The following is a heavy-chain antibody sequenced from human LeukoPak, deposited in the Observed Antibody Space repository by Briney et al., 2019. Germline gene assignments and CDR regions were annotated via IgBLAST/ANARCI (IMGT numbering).Heavy chain of an antibody. CDR2: IYYSGST. CDR3: ARHPAIAAPGAWFDP. Sequence: SETLSLTCSVSGGSVSSSSYYWGWIRQPPGKGLEWIGSIYYSGSTYYNTSLKSRVTISVDTFKKYFSLNLSSVSAADTAVYYCARHPAIAAPGAWFDPWGQGILVTVSS. D-gene: IGHD6-13*01. V-gene: IGHV4-39*01. J-gene: IGHJ5*02. CDR1: GGSVSSSSYY.